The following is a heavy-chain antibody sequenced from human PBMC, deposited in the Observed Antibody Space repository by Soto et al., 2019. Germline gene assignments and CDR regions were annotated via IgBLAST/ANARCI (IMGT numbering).Heavy chain of an antibody. D-gene: IGHD3-22*01. Sequence: ASVKVSCKDSGYTITSYGISWVRQAHGQGLEWMGWISAYNGNTNYAQKLQGRVTMTTDTSTSTAYMELRSLRSDDTAVYYCARGGQNGYYDSRAMVDYWGQGTLVTVSS. J-gene: IGHJ4*02. V-gene: IGHV1-18*01. CDR2: ISAYNGNT. CDR1: GYTITSYG. CDR3: ARGGQNGYYDSRAMVDY.